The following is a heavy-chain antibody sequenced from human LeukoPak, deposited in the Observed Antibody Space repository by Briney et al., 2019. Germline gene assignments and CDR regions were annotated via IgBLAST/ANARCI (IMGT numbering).Heavy chain of an antibody. D-gene: IGHD3-10*01. V-gene: IGHV4-34*10. CDR2: IHHSGGT. CDR3: ARVRASGSGRAYDH. J-gene: IGHJ4*02. CDR1: GGSIIGQY. Sequence: SEALSLTCAVYGGSIIGQYWTWIRQPPGKRLDWIGEIHHSGGTNSNPSLKHRLTMSIHMYKHHYYLTLNSVTHADTPVYYCARVRASGSGRAYDHWVQGNLVPVSS.